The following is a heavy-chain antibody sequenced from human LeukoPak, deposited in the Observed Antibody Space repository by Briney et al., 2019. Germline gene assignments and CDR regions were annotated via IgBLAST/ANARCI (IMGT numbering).Heavy chain of an antibody. Sequence: AETESLTCTVSGYFISRGYDWGWIRQPPGKGLEWIGSIYHSGSTYYNPSLKTRVTTSVDTSKNQFSLKLSSVTAADTAVYYCARSGDHGFDYWGQGTLVTVSS. D-gene: IGHD1-14*01. CDR3: ARSGDHGFDY. J-gene: IGHJ4*02. CDR1: GYFISRGYD. CDR2: IYHSGST. V-gene: IGHV4-38-2*02.